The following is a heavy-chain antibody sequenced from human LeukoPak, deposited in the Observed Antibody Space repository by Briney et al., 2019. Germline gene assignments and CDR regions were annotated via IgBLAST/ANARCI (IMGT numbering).Heavy chain of an antibody. CDR1: GGSISSYY. D-gene: IGHD2-15*01. CDR2: IYYSGST. J-gene: IGHJ4*02. CDR3: AREEACSGGSCFYFDY. V-gene: IGHV4-59*01. Sequence: SETLSLTCTVSGGSISSYYWSWIRQPPGKGLEWIGYIYYSGSTNYNPSLKSRVTISVDTSKNQFSLKPSSVTAADTAVYYCAREEACSGGSCFYFDYWGQGTLVTVSS.